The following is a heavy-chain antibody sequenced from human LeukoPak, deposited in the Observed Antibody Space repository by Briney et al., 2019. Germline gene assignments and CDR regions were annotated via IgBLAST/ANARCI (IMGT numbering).Heavy chain of an antibody. Sequence: GGFLRLSCAASGFTSSSYAMHWVRQAPGKGLEWVAVISYDGSNKYYADSVKGRFTISRDNSKNTLYLQMNSLRAEDTAVYYCARGESSGWFVYWGQGTLVTASS. CDR2: ISYDGSNK. CDR3: ARGESSGWFVY. D-gene: IGHD6-19*01. J-gene: IGHJ4*02. CDR1: GFTSSSYA. V-gene: IGHV3-30*04.